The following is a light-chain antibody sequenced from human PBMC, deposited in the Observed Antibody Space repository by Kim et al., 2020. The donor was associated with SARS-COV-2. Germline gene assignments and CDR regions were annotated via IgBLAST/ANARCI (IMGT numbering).Light chain of an antibody. Sequence: DIQMTQSPSSLSASVGDRVTIACRASQSIITYLNWYQQKPGKAPKLLIYAASNLQSGVPSRFSGSGSGTDFTLTISSLQPEDFATYYCQQSHTAPLLTFGGGTKVYIK. J-gene: IGKJ4*01. CDR3: QQSHTAPLLT. V-gene: IGKV1-39*01. CDR1: QSIITY. CDR2: AAS.